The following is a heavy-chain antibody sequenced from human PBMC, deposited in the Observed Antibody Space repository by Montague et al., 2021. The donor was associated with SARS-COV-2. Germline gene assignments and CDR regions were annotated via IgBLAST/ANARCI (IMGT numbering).Heavy chain of an antibody. Sequence: GRAHVCTTCTHEPPLPGLAWKKNIYYSGSTYYNPSLKSRVTISVDTSKNQFSLKLSSVTAADTAVYYCASYIVVVTANSEGYDAFDIWGQGTMVTVSS. D-gene: IGHD2-21*02. V-gene: IGHV4-30-4*01. CDR3: ASYIVVVTANSEGYDAFDI. CDR1: GRAHVC. CDR2: IYYSGST. J-gene: IGHJ3*02.